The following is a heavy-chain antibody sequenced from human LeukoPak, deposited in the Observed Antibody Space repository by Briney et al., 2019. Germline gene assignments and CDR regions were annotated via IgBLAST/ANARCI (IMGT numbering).Heavy chain of an antibody. J-gene: IGHJ4*02. CDR1: GGSISSGDYY. Sequence: SQTLSLTCAVSGGSISSGDYYWSWIRQPAGKGLEWIGRIYTSGSTNYNPSLKSRVTISVDTSKNQFSLKLSSVTAADTAVYYCARSFSEKFYFESWGQGTLVTVSS. D-gene: IGHD1-26*01. CDR3: ARSFSEKFYFES. CDR2: IYTSGST. V-gene: IGHV4-61*02.